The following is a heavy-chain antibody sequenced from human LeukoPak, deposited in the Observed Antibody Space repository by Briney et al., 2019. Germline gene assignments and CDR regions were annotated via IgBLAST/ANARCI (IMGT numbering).Heavy chain of an antibody. V-gene: IGHV1-58*01. D-gene: IGHD2-15*01. CDR1: GFTFTSSA. CDR2: IVVGSGNT. J-gene: IGHJ3*02. Sequence: EASVTVSCKASGFTFTSSAVQWVRQARGQRLGWIGWIVVGSGNTNYAQKFQERVTITRDMSTSTAYMELSSLRSEDTAVYYCAADLVGYCSGGSCGAFDIWGQGTMVTVSS. CDR3: AADLVGYCSGGSCGAFDI.